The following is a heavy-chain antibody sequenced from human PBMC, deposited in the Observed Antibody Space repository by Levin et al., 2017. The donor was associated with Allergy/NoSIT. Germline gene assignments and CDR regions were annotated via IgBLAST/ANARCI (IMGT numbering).Heavy chain of an antibody. CDR1: GVSSSSDTYY. CDR2: IYFSGGT. Sequence: NPSETLSLTCTVSGVSSSSDTYYWSWIRQPAGKGLEWIGRIYFSGGTNYNPSLASRVTISADTSKNQFSLKLSSVTAADTAIYYCAREIAALGTWWFDPWGQGTLVTVSS. D-gene: IGHD6-13*01. CDR3: AREIAALGTWWFDP. J-gene: IGHJ5*02. V-gene: IGHV4-61*02.